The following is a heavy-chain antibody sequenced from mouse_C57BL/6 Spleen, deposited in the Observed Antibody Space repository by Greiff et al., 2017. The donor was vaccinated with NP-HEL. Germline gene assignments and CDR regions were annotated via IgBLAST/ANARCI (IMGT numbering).Heavy chain of an antibody. CDR2: IWSDGRT. D-gene: IGHD2-4*01. CDR1: GFSLTSYG. CDR3: ARTYDDDERSYAMDY. Sequence: VQVVESGPGLVAPSQRLSITCTVSGFSLTSYGVHWVRQPPGKGLEWLVVIWSDGRTTYNSALKSRLSISKDNSKSQVFLKMNSLHTDDTAMYYCARTYDDDERSYAMDYWGQGTSVTVSS. J-gene: IGHJ4*01. V-gene: IGHV2-6*03.